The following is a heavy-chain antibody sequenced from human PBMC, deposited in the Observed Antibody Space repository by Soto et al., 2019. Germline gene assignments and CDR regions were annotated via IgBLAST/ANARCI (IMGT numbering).Heavy chain of an antibody. CDR3: ARSPLYYYYYMDV. CDR2: ISSGGGTI. J-gene: IGHJ6*03. V-gene: IGHV3-48*01. CDR1: GFTFSDYS. Sequence: GGSLRLSCGASGFTFSDYSMNWVRQAPGKGLEWVSYISSGGGTIYYADSVKGRFTISRDNAKSSLYLQMNSLRAEDTAVYYCARSPLYYYYYMDVWGKGTTVTVSS.